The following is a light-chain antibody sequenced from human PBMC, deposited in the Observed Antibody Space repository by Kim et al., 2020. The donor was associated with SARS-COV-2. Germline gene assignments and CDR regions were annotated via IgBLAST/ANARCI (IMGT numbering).Light chain of an antibody. CDR2: DVS. Sequence: GQSITSSCTGTSSDVGGYNYVSWYQQHPGKAPKLMIYDVSKWPSGVSNRFSGSKSANTAALTISGLQAEDEGVYYCSSYRSSDTWVFGGGTQLTVL. J-gene: IGLJ3*02. V-gene: IGLV2-14*03. CDR1: SSDVGGYNY. CDR3: SSYRSSDTWV.